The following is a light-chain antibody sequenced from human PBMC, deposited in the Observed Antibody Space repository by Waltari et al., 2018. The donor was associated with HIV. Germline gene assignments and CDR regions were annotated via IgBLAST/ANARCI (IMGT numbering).Light chain of an antibody. Sequence: QSALRQPASVSGSPAQSVSISCTGPTLTNNSVSWYQQHPGKAPTLMIFEDTSRPSGVSNRFSGSKSGNTASLTISGLQVEDEADYYCSSYTTSGSVLFGGGTNLTVL. CDR2: EDT. V-gene: IGLV2-14*03. CDR1: TLTNNS. J-gene: IGLJ2*01. CDR3: SSYTTSGSVL.